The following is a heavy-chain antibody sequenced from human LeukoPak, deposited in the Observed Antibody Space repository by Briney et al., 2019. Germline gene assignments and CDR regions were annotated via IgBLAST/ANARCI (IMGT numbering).Heavy chain of an antibody. J-gene: IGHJ5*02. V-gene: IGHV3-48*03. CDR1: GFTFSSYE. CDR2: ISSSGSTI. CDR3: AREGIAVAGNWFDP. D-gene: IGHD6-19*01. Sequence: GGSLRLFCAASGFTFSSYEMNWVRQAPGKGLEWVSYISSSGSTIYYADSVKGRFTISRDNAKNSLYLQMNSLRAEDTAVYYCAREGIAVAGNWFDPWGQGTLVTVSS.